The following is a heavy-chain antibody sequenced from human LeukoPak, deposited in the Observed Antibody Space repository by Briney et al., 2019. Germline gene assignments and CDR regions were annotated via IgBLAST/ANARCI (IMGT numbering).Heavy chain of an antibody. CDR1: GYTFTSYD. Sequence: ASVKVSCKASGYTFTSYDINWVRQATGQGLEWMGWMNPNSGNTGYAQKFQGRVTITRDTSASTAYMELSSLRSEDTAVYYCARAHPVGAPNNWGQGTLVTVSS. V-gene: IGHV1-8*01. D-gene: IGHD1-26*01. CDR2: MNPNSGNT. J-gene: IGHJ4*02. CDR3: ARAHPVGAPNN.